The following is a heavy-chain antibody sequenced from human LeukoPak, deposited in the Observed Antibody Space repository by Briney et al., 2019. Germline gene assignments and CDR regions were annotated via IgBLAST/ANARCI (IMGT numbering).Heavy chain of an antibody. V-gene: IGHV1-2*02. Sequence: VASVKVSCKASGHSFTDYYIHWVRQAPGQGLEWMGWSKPDSGGTRYAHKFQARVTMTRDTSTSTVYMELNRPTSDDTAVYYCASAGYFKPLDLWGQGTLVTVSS. CDR3: ASAGYFKPLDL. CDR1: GHSFTDYY. J-gene: IGHJ5*02. CDR2: SKPDSGGT. D-gene: IGHD2/OR15-2a*01.